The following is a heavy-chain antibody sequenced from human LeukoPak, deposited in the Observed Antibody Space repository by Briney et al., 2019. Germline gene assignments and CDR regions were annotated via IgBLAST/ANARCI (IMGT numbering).Heavy chain of an antibody. D-gene: IGHD4-17*01. J-gene: IGHJ4*02. V-gene: IGHV3-33*01. CDR3: ARDMYYGDYEIDY. Sequence: GGSLRLSCAASGFTFSSNGMHWVRQGPGKGLVWVTFIWYDGSNKYYADSVKGRFTISRDNAKNSLFLQMNSLRDEDTAVYYCARDMYYGDYEIDYWGQGTLVTVSS. CDR1: GFTFSSNG. CDR2: IWYDGSNK.